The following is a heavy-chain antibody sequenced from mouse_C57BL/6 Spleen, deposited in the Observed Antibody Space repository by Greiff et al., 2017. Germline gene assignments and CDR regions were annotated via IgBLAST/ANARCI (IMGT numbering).Heavy chain of an antibody. Sequence: QVQLKQSGAELVKPGASVKISCKASGYAFSSYWMNWVKQRPGKGLEWIGQIYPGDGDTNYNGKFKGKATLTADKSSSTAYMQLSSLTSEDSAVYFCVGGSGNYGDWFAYWGQGTLVTVSA. D-gene: IGHD2-1*01. CDR3: VGGSGNYGDWFAY. J-gene: IGHJ3*01. CDR2: IYPGDGDT. CDR1: GYAFSSYW. V-gene: IGHV1-80*01.